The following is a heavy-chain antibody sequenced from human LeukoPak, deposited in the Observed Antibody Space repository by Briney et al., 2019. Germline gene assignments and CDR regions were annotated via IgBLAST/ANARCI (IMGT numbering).Heavy chain of an antibody. D-gene: IGHD3-9*01. CDR1: GGFIRSGGYY. V-gene: IGHV4-31*03. Sequence: SETLSLTCTVSGGFIRSGGYYWNWIRQFPGKGLQWIGYIYYGGTTYYNPSLESRVSISVDTSKNQFSLKLTSVTAADTAIYYCARAQYYDILTHSNWFDPWGLGTLVSVSS. CDR3: ARAQYYDILTHSNWFDP. J-gene: IGHJ5*02. CDR2: IYYGGTT.